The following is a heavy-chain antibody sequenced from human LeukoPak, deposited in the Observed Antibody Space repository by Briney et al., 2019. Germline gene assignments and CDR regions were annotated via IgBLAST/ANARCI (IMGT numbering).Heavy chain of an antibody. J-gene: IGHJ4*02. CDR1: GFTFSSSG. CDR3: AKNYGSSRYYFDH. V-gene: IGHV3-30*02. CDR2: IKYDKSNQ. D-gene: IGHD3-22*01. Sequence: PGGSLRLSCAASGFTFSSSGMHWVRQAPGKGLERVAFIKYDKSNQNYADSVKGRFTISRDNSKNTLYLQMNSLRTEDTALYYCAKNYGSSRYYFDHWGQGTLVTVSS.